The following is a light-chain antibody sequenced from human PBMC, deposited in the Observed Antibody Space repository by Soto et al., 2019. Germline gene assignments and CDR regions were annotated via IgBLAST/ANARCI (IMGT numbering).Light chain of an antibody. CDR2: TGS. CDR3: QQTLSFPPT. Sequence: DIQMTQSPSSVSASVRDRVTITCRASQAIDSWLAWYQQKPGEAPKLLIFTGSLLHSGVPPRFSGSGSGTDFTLTISSLQPEDFATYYCQQTLSFPPTFGQGTKV. V-gene: IGKV1-12*01. CDR1: QAIDSW. J-gene: IGKJ1*01.